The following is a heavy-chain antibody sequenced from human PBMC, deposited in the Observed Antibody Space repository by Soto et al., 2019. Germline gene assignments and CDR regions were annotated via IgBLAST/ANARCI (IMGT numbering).Heavy chain of an antibody. CDR2: IYYSGST. D-gene: IGHD5-12*01. CDR3: ARGISEYSGYDLPGWGRGGYYFDY. CDR1: GGSISSYY. V-gene: IGHV4-59*08. J-gene: IGHJ4*02. Sequence: QVQLQESGPGLVKPSETLSLTCTVSGGSISSYYWSWIRQPPGKGLEWIGYIYYSGSTNYNPSLKSRVTISVDTSKNQFSLKLSSVTAADTAVYYCARGISEYSGYDLPGWGRGGYYFDYWGQGTLVTVSS.